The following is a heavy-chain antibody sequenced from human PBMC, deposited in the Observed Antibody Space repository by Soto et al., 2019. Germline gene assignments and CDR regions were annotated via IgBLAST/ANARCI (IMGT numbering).Heavy chain of an antibody. J-gene: IGHJ6*03. CDR1: GGTFSSHT. V-gene: IGHV1-69*02. D-gene: IGHD2-2*01. CDR2: IIPILGIA. CDR3: ARGLWRQYQLLSYYYYYMDV. Sequence: SVKVSCKASGGTFSSHTMSWVQQATGQGLEWMGRIIPILGIANHAQKFQGRVTITADKSTSTAYMELSSLRSEDTAVYYCARGLWRQYQLLSYYYYYMDVWGRGTTVTVSS.